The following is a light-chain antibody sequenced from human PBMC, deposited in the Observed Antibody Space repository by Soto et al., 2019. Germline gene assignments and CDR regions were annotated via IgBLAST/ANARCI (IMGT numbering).Light chain of an antibody. Sequence: QSVLTQPHSASGTPGQRVTISCSGSSSNIGTSSVHWFQQLPGTAPKLLISTTNQRPSGVPERFSGSKSGTSASLAISGLESEDEAEYYCAAWDESLNGHVFGTGTKLTVL. CDR3: AAWDESLNGHV. J-gene: IGLJ1*01. CDR2: TTN. CDR1: SSNIGTSS. V-gene: IGLV1-44*01.